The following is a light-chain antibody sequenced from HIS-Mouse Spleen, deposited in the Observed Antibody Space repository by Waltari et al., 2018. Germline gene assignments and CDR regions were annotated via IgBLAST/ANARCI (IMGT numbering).Light chain of an antibody. CDR1: SLRSYY. Sequence: SSELTQDHAVSVALGQTVRITCQGDSLRSYYASWYQQKPGQDPVLVIYGKNNRRSGIPDRFSGSSAGNTASLTIAGAQAEDEADYYCNSRDSSGNHVVFGGGTKLTVL. CDR2: GKN. CDR3: NSRDSSGNHVV. J-gene: IGLJ2*01. V-gene: IGLV3-19*01.